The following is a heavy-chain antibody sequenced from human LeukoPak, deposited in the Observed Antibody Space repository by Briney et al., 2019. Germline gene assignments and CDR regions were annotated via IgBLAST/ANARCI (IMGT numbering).Heavy chain of an antibody. D-gene: IGHD5-24*01. CDR1: GGSFGSTSYY. J-gene: IGHJ5*02. CDR3: ARPIRGRDNNWFDP. V-gene: IGHV4-39*01. CDR2: IYHTGST. Sequence: SETLSLTCSVSGGSFGSTSYYWGRIRQPPGKGLEWIANIYHTGSTYYNPSLKSRVTISVDTSANQFSLKLSSVTAADTAVYYCARPIRGRDNNWFDPWGQGTLVTVSS.